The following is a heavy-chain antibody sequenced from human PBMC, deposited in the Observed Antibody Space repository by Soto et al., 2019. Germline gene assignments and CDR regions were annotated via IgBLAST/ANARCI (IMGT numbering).Heavy chain of an antibody. D-gene: IGHD6-13*01. Sequence: GGSLRLSCAASGFTFSSYGMHWVRQAPGKGLEWVAVIWYDGSNKYYADSVKGRFTISRDNSKNTLYLQMNSLRSEDTAVYYCARDPVRMVAAAGKGGYFDYWGQGTLVTVSS. CDR3: ARDPVRMVAAAGKGGYFDY. J-gene: IGHJ4*02. CDR1: GFTFSSYG. CDR2: IWYDGSNK. V-gene: IGHV3-33*01.